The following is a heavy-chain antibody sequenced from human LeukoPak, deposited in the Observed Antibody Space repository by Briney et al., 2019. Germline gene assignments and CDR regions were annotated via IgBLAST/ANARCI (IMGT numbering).Heavy chain of an antibody. CDR3: ARISDGNWFDP. V-gene: IGHV3-20*04. Sequence: GGSLRLSCAASGFTFDDYGMSWVRQGPGKGLEWVSGINWNGGNTGYADSVKGRFTIFRDNAKNSLYLEMDSLRVEDTALYYCARISDGNWFDPWGQGTLVTVSS. D-gene: IGHD1-26*01. CDR1: GFTFDDYG. J-gene: IGHJ5*02. CDR2: INWNGGNT.